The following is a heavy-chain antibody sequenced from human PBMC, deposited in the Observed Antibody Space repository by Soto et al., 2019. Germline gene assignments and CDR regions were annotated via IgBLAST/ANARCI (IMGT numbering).Heavy chain of an antibody. Sequence: GGSLRLSCSASGFTFSTSAMQWVRQVRGKGLEFLSAISSNGRSTYYTDSVKGRFTISRNNPKNTLYLQMSSLRPEDTAVYFCVKESPIAVVGLLFDFWGPGTLVTVSS. CDR2: ISSNGRST. CDR3: VKESPIAVVGLLFDF. CDR1: GFTFSTSA. D-gene: IGHD6-19*01. V-gene: IGHV3-64D*08. J-gene: IGHJ4*02.